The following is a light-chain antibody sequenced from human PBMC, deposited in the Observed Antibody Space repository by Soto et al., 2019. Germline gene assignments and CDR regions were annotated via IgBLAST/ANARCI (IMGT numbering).Light chain of an antibody. Sequence: DIVLTQSPVTLSLTPGERATLSCRASQNINSFLAWYQQRPGQAPRLLIYDASTRATGIPARFNGRGSVTDFTLTISDLAPEDSAVYYCQHRNNFPLNFGGGTKVEIK. CDR3: QHRNNFPLN. J-gene: IGKJ4*01. V-gene: IGKV3-11*01. CDR1: QNINSF. CDR2: DAS.